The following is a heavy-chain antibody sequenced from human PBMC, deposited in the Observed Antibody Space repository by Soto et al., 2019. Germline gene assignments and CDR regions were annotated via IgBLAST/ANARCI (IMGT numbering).Heavy chain of an antibody. CDR1: GGTFSSYA. CDR2: IIPIFGTA. J-gene: IGHJ4*02. V-gene: IGHV1-69*13. CDR3: ARDNWGLRDGYNYWVLNY. Sequence: SVKVSCKASGGTFSSYAISWVRQAPGQGLEWMGGIIPIFGTANYAQKFQGRVTITADESTSTAYMELSSLRSEDTAVYYCARDNWGLRDGYNYWVLNYWGQGTLVTVSS. D-gene: IGHD5-12*01.